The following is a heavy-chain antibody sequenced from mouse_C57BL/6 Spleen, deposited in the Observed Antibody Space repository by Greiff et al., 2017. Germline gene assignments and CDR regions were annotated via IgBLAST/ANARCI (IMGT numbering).Heavy chain of an antibody. V-gene: IGHV1-69*01. Sequence: QVQLQQPGAELVMPGASVKLSCKASGYTFTSYWMHWVKQRPGQGLEWIGEIDPSDSYTNYNQKFKGKSTLTVDKSSSTAYMQLSSLTSEDSAVYYCARCYYGSLYWYFDVWGTGTTVTVSS. D-gene: IGHD1-1*01. CDR3: ARCYYGSLYWYFDV. CDR1: GYTFTSYW. CDR2: IDPSDSYT. J-gene: IGHJ1*03.